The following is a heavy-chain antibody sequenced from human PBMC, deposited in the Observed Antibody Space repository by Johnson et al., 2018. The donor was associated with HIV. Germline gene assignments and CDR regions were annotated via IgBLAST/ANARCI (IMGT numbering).Heavy chain of an antibody. D-gene: IGHD6-13*01. Sequence: EVHLVESGGGLVQPGGSLRLSCAASGFTVSGNYMSWVRQAPGKGLEWVSVIYSGYSRYYADSVKDRFTIFRDNSKNKLYLQMNSLRADDTAVYYCVRDLWQQLRGAFDMWGQGTMVTVSS. V-gene: IGHV3-66*01. CDR1: GFTVSGNY. CDR2: IYSGYSR. CDR3: VRDLWQQLRGAFDM. J-gene: IGHJ3*02.